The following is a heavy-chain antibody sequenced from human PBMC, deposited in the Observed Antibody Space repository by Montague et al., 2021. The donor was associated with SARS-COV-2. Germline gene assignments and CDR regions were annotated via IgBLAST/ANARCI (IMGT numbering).Heavy chain of an antibody. V-gene: IGHV4-4*02. CDR2: IYYTGNT. CDR1: DGSISSPNW. J-gene: IGHJ6*02. D-gene: IGHD3-16*01. CDR3: ARGGTYHYGIDV. Sequence: SETLSLTCAVSDGSISSPNWWNWVRQPPGKGLEWIGEIYYTGNTNYNTSLKSRVTIFIDKSKNHFSLQLSSVTAADMAVYYCARGGTYHYGIDVWGQGTTVAVSS.